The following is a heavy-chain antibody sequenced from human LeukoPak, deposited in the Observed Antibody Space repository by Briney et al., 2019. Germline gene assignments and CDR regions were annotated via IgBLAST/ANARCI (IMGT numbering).Heavy chain of an antibody. Sequence: SETLSLTCAVYGGSFSGYYWSWIRQPPGKGLEWIGEINHSGSTNYNPSLKSRVTISVDTSKNQFSLKLSSVTAADTAVYYCARADGGYYTFDYWGQGTLVTVSS. CDR3: ARADGGYYTFDY. CDR2: INHSGST. CDR1: GGSFSGYY. J-gene: IGHJ4*02. D-gene: IGHD3-3*01. V-gene: IGHV4-34*01.